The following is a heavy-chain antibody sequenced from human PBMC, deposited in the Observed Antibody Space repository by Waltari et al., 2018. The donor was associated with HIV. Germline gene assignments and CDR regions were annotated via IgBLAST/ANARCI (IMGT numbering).Heavy chain of an antibody. CDR2: INTETGKQ. CDR1: GYTFTDFS. CDR3: ARFNLKKGHLPSY. D-gene: IGHD3-3*02. J-gene: IGHJ4*02. V-gene: IGHV7-4-1*02. Sequence: QVQLVQSGSELKKPGASVKVACKTSGYTFTDFSLNWVRQAPGQGLEWLGWINTETGKQAYAQGFTGRIVISLDTSVSTTYLQISSLKAEDTAIYYCARFNLKKGHLPSYWGQGTLVTVSS.